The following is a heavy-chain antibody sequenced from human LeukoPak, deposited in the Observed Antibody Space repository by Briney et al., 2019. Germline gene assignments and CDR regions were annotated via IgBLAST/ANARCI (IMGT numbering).Heavy chain of an antibody. CDR2: ISAYNGNT. CDR3: ARDPSRILWFGESDNWFDP. V-gene: IGHV1-18*01. D-gene: IGHD3-10*01. Sequence: GASVKVSCKASGYTFTSYGISWVRQAPGQGLEWMGWISAYNGNTNYAQKLQGRVTMTTDTSTSTAYMELRSLRYDDTAVYYCARDPSRILWFGESDNWFDPWGQGTLVTVSS. CDR1: GYTFTSYG. J-gene: IGHJ5*02.